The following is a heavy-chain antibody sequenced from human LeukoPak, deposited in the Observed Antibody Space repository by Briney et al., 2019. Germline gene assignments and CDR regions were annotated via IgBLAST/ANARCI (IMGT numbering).Heavy chain of an antibody. V-gene: IGHV3-7*01. CDR2: IKQDGSEK. CDR1: GFTFSSYW. D-gene: IGHD3-10*01. Sequence: GGSLRLTCAASGFTFSSYWMSWVRQAPGKGLEWVANIKQDGSEKYYVDSVKGRFTISRDNAKNSLYLQMNSLRAEDTAVYYCARVGKVGFGESNWFDPWGQGTLVTVSS. CDR3: ARVGKVGFGESNWFDP. J-gene: IGHJ5*02.